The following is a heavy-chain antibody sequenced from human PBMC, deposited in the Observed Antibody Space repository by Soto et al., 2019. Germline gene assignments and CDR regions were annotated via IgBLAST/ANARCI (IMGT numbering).Heavy chain of an antibody. V-gene: IGHV4-38-2*01. CDR2: IYHSGST. D-gene: IGHD4-17*01. Sequence: SETLSLTCAVSGYSISSGYYWGWIRQPPGKGLEWIGSIYHSGSTYYNPSLKSRVTISVDTSKNQFSLKLSSVTAADTAVYYCASMTTSFDGFEPWGQGTLVTAPQ. J-gene: IGHJ5*02. CDR3: ASMTTSFDGFEP. CDR1: GYSISSGYY.